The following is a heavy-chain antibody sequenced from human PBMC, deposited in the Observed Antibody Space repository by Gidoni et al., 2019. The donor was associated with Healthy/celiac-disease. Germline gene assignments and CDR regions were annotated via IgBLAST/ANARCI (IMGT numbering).Heavy chain of an antibody. CDR2: INHSGST. Sequence: GLEWIGEINHSGSTNYNPSLKSRVTISVDTSKNQFSLKLSSVTAADTAVDYCASLYPNFRREIAAAGETDPEIHNWFDPWGQGTLVAVSS. D-gene: IGHD6-13*01. CDR3: ASLYPNFRREIAAAGETDPEIHNWFDP. J-gene: IGHJ5*02. V-gene: IGHV4-34*01.